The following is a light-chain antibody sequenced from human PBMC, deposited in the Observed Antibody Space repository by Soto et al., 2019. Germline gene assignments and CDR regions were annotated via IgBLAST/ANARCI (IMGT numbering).Light chain of an antibody. CDR1: QNVLYSSNNKNY. CDR3: LQYYNMYT. CDR2: WAS. J-gene: IGKJ2*01. V-gene: IGKV4-1*01. Sequence: DIVLTQSPDSLAVSLGERATINCRSSQNVLYSSNNKNYLAWYQQKPGQPPKLLFYWASTRESGVPXRFSGXXXXXXFTLTISSLQAEDVAVYYCLQYYNMYTFGQGTKLEIK.